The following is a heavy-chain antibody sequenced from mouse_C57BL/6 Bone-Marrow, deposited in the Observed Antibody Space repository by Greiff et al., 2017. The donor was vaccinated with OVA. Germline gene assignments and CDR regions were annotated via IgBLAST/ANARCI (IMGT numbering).Heavy chain of an antibody. CDR3: ARHPRWLLWAMDD. CDR1: GFTFSSYG. Sequence: DVKLVESGGDLVKPGGSLKLSCAASGFTFSSYGMSWVRQTPDKRLEWVATISSGGSYTYYPDSVKGRFTISRDNAKNTLYLQMSSLKSEDTAMYYCARHPRWLLWAMDDWGQGTSVTVSS. J-gene: IGHJ4*01. D-gene: IGHD2-3*01. CDR2: ISSGGSYT. V-gene: IGHV5-6*02.